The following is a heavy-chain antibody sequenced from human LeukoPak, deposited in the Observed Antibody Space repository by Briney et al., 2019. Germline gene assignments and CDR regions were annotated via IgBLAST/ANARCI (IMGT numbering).Heavy chain of an antibody. J-gene: IGHJ4*02. CDR1: GFTVSSNY. V-gene: IGHV3-66*02. Sequence: GGSLRLSCAASGFTVSSNYMSWVRQAPGKGLEWVSVIYSGGSTYYADSVKGRFTISRDNSKNTLYLQMNSLRAEDTAVYYCARGGNAAAGPFDYWGQGTLVTVSS. CDR2: IYSGGST. D-gene: IGHD6-13*01. CDR3: ARGGNAAAGPFDY.